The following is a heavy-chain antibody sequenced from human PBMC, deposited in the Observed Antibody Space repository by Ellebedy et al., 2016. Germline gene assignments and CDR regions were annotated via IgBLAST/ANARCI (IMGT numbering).Heavy chain of an antibody. V-gene: IGHV3-11*01. CDR2: ISTSGRTI. CDR1: GFTFSDYY. CDR3: ATSGYNVWSGLYYFDY. Sequence: GGSLRLXXAASGFTFSDYYMSWIRQAPGKGLEWVSYISTSGRTIYYADSVRGRFTISRDNAKNSLSLQMNSLRVEDTAVYYCATSGYNVWSGLYYFDYWGQGTLVTVSS. D-gene: IGHD3-3*01. J-gene: IGHJ4*02.